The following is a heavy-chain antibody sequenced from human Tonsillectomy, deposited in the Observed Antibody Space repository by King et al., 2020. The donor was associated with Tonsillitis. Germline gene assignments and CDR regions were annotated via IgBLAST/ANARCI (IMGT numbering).Heavy chain of an antibody. CDR2: IYSGGSRT. V-gene: IGHV3-23*03. J-gene: IGHJ4*02. Sequence: VQLVESGGDLVQPGGSLRLSCAASGFTFSSYAMSWVRQAPGKGLEWGSVIYSGGSRTYYVDSVKGRFTISRDNSKNTLYLQMNSLRAEDTAVYYCAKDRTGGFDFWGQGTLVTVSS. CDR1: GFTFSSYA. D-gene: IGHD7-27*01. CDR3: AKDRTGGFDF.